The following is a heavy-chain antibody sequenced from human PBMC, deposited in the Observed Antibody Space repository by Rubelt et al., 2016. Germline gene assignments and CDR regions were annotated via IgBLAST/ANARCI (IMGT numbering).Heavy chain of an antibody. CDR1: GGSISSSSYY. CDR2: IYYSGST. CDR3: ARDQGSGKSVVDY. Sequence: QVQLQESGPGLVKPSETLSLTCTVSGGSISSSSYYWGWIRQPPGKGLEWIGSIYYSGSTYYNPSLKSRVIISVDTSKNQFSRKLSAVTAADTAGYYCARDQGSGKSVVDYWGQGTLVTVSS. D-gene: IGHD4-23*01. J-gene: IGHJ4*02. V-gene: IGHV4-39*07.